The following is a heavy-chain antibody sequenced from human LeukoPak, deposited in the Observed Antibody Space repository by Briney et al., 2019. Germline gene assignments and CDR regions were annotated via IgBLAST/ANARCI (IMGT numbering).Heavy chain of an antibody. V-gene: IGHV3-23*01. CDR2: IGGSGGFIT. D-gene: IGHD3-10*01. CDR3: AQDRACAQYYY. J-gene: IGHJ4*02. Sequence: GGSLRLSCAASGFTFSAHGMNWVRQSPGRGLEWVSGIGGSGGFITYYADSVKGRFTVSRDNSKDTMYLQMNGLRAEDTAIYYCAQDRACAQYYYWGQGTLVTVSS. CDR1: GFTFSAHG.